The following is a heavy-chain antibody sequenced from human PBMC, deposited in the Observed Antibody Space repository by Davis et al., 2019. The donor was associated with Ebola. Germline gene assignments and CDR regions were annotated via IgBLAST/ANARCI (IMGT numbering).Heavy chain of an antibody. CDR2: IYSDGST. CDR3: ARGPYSKGTYYNDY. D-gene: IGHD3-22*01. CDR1: GFSVSSNY. V-gene: IGHV3-53*01. Sequence: GESLKISCAASGFSVSSNYMTWVRQAPGKGLEWVSIIYSDGSTSYGDSVKGRFTISRDNSKNTLFLQMNSLRAEDTAVYFCARGPYSKGTYYNDYWGQGTLVTVSS. J-gene: IGHJ4*02.